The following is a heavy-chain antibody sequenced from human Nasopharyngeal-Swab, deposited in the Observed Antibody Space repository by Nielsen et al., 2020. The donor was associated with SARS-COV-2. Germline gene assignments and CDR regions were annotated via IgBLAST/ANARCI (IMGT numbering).Heavy chain of an antibody. CDR1: GYTLTQLS. CDR2: FDPEDGET. Sequence: ASVKVSCKVSGYTLTQLSMHWVRQAPGKGLEWMGGFDPEDGETIYAQQFQGRVTLTEDTSTDTAFMELSSLRSEDTAVYYCARRSDCSGGSCYSLYYYYGMDVWGQGTTVTVSS. CDR3: ARRSDCSGGSCYSLYYYYGMDV. D-gene: IGHD2-15*01. V-gene: IGHV1-24*01. J-gene: IGHJ6*02.